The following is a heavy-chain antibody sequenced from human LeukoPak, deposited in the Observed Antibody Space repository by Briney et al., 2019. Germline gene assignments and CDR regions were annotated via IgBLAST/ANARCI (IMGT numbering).Heavy chain of an antibody. CDR3: ARDPDYYDSSGYYHYFFDY. CDR1: GGTFNSYA. D-gene: IGHD3-22*01. CDR2: IIPILGIA. J-gene: IGHJ4*02. V-gene: IGHV1-69*04. Sequence: ASVKVSCKASGGTFNSYAISWVRQAPGQGLERMGRIIPILGIANYAQKFQGRVTITADKSTSTAYMELSSLRSEDTAVYYCARDPDYYDSSGYYHYFFDYWGQGTLVTVSS.